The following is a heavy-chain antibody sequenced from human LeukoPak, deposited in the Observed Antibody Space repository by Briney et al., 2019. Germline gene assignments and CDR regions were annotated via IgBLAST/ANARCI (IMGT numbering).Heavy chain of an antibody. CDR1: GFTLSSYA. CDR3: ANFPLYDSSGPEDY. D-gene: IGHD3-22*01. CDR2: IRYDGSLK. J-gene: IGHJ4*02. Sequence: GGSLRLSCVASGFTLSSYAMHWVRQAPGKGLEWVAFIRYDGSLKNYADSVKGRFTISRDNSKNTLYLQMNSLRGDDTAVYYCANFPLYDSSGPEDYWGQGTLVTVSS. V-gene: IGHV3-30*02.